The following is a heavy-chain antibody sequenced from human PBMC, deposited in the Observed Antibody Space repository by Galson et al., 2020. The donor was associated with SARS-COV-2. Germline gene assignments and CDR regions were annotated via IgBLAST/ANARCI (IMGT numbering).Heavy chain of an antibody. J-gene: IGHJ6*02. Sequence: SETLSLTCTVSGGSISSYYWSWIRQPPGKGLEWIGYIYYSGSTNYNPSLKSRVTISVDTSKNQFSLKLSSVTAADTAVYYCARDLTRPYDILTGSYGMDVWGQGTTVTVSS. CDR3: ARDLTRPYDILTGSYGMDV. V-gene: IGHV4-59*01. CDR2: IYYSGST. D-gene: IGHD3-9*01. CDR1: GGSISSYY.